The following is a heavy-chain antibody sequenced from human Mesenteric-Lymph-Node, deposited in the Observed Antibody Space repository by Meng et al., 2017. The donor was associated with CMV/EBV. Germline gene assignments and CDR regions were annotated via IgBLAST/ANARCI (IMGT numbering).Heavy chain of an antibody. Sequence: EGNLVELGGGLVQPGGSLRLSCAASGFNVRDKYMSWVRQAPGKGLEWVCIIYRGDNTYYIDSVKDRFTVSRDNSKNTMYLQMNSLRVEDTAVYYCTGDSVSNPNLDYWGQGTLVTVSS. CDR2: IYRGDNT. D-gene: IGHD3-10*01. J-gene: IGHJ4*02. CDR1: GFNVRDKY. CDR3: TGDSVSNPNLDY. V-gene: IGHV3-66*01.